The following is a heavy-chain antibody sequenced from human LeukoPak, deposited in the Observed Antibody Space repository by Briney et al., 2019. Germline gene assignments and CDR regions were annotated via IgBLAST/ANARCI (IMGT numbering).Heavy chain of an antibody. V-gene: IGHV4-34*01. CDR1: GGSFSGYY. CDR3: ARGDYGGSGY. J-gene: IGHJ4*02. CDR2: INHSGGT. D-gene: IGHD4-17*01. Sequence: KPSETLSVTCAADGGSFSGYYWGWIRQPPGKGLEWTGAINHSGGTNYTPSLKSRVTISVDTSENPLYLKRSPVNAADPAVYYCARGDYGGSGYWGQGTLVTVSS.